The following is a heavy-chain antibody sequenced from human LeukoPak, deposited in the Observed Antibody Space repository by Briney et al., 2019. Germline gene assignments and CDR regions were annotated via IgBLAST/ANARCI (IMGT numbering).Heavy chain of an antibody. J-gene: IGHJ5*02. D-gene: IGHD3-22*01. CDR1: GGSISSYY. V-gene: IGHV4-4*07. CDR2: IYTSGST. Sequence: SQTLSLTCTVSGGSISSYYWSWIRQPAGKGLEWIGRIYTSGSTNYNPSLKSRVTMSVDTSKNQFSLKLSSVTAADTAVYYCAGEDDSSGYYPWGQGTLVTVSS. CDR3: AGEDDSSGYYP.